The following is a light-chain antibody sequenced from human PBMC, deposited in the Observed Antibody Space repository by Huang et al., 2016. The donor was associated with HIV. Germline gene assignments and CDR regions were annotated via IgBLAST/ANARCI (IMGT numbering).Light chain of an antibody. V-gene: IGKV1D-12*01. Sequence: DIQMTQSPSSVSASVGDRVTITCRASQGVGNWLAWYQQKPGKVPKLLIQATSTLQSGVSARCSGGGSGTLFTLTITSLQPEDFATYYCQQTKSVPLTFGGGTKVEI. J-gene: IGKJ4*01. CDR3: QQTKSVPLT. CDR1: QGVGNW. CDR2: ATS.